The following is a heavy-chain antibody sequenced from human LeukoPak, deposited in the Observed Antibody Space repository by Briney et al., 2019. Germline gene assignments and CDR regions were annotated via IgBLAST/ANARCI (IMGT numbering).Heavy chain of an antibody. Sequence: AGSLRLSCAASGFTFSSYAMSWVRQAPGKGLEWVSTISDSGGSTYYADSLKGRVTISRDTSKNTLYLQMNSLRAEDTAVYHCAKELLCGLAAAGNLGYWGQGTQVTVSS. CDR3: AKELLCGLAAAGNLGY. V-gene: IGHV3-23*01. CDR1: GFTFSSYA. J-gene: IGHJ4*02. D-gene: IGHD6-13*01. CDR2: ISDSGGST.